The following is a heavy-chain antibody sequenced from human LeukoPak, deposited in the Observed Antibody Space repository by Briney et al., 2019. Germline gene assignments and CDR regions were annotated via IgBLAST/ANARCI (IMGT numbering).Heavy chain of an antibody. Sequence: ASVKVSCKASGGTFSSYAISWVRQAPGQGLEWIGGIIPIFGTANYAQKFQGRVTITADESTSTAYMELSSLRSEDTAVYYCAREGLLGPFDYWGQGTLVTVSS. V-gene: IGHV1-69*13. D-gene: IGHD3-22*01. J-gene: IGHJ4*02. CDR2: IIPIFGTA. CDR3: AREGLLGPFDY. CDR1: GGTFSSYA.